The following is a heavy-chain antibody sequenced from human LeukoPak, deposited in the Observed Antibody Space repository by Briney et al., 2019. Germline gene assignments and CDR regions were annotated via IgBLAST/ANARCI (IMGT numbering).Heavy chain of an antibody. V-gene: IGHV1-18*01. CDR2: ISAYNGNT. Sequence: ASVKVSCKASGYTFTSYGISWVRQAPGQGLEWMGWISAYNGNTNYAQKLQGRVTMTTDTSTSTAYMELRSLRSDDTAVYYCARSVSLGSYRTVFDYWGQGTLVNVSS. CDR3: ARSVSLGSYRTVFDY. D-gene: IGHD3-16*02. CDR1: GYTFTSYG. J-gene: IGHJ4*02.